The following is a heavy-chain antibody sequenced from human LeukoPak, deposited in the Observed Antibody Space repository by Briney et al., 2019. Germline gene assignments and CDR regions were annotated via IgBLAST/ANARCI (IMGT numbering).Heavy chain of an antibody. J-gene: IGHJ4*02. CDR1: GFTFSNYA. Sequence: GGSLRLSCAASGFTFSNYAMSWVLQAPGKGPEWVSTISGGGITTYYADSAKGRFTISRDNSKNTMFLQMNSLRADDTAVYYCPRQSYASGWNPFDYWGQGILVTVSS. CDR2: ISGGGITT. D-gene: IGHD6-19*01. CDR3: PRQSYASGWNPFDY. V-gene: IGHV3-23*01.